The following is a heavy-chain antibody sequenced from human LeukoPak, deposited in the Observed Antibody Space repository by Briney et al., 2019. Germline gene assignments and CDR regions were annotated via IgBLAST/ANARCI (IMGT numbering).Heavy chain of an antibody. CDR1: GFTFSSYS. CDR3: ARGGDPTVTTDY. D-gene: IGHD4-17*01. Sequence: PGGSLRLSCAASGFTFSSYSMNWVRQAPGKGLEWVSSISSSSSYVYYADSVKGRFTISRDNAKNSLYLQMNSPRAEDTAVYYCARGGDPTVTTDYWGQGTLVTVSS. CDR2: ISSSSSYV. J-gene: IGHJ4*02. V-gene: IGHV3-21*01.